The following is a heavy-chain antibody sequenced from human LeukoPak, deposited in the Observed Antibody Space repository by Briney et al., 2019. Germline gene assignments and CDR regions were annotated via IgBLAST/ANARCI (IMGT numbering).Heavy chain of an antibody. V-gene: IGHV3-30*03. J-gene: IGHJ3*02. Sequence: PGGSLRLSCAASGFTFSSYGMHWVRQAPGKGLDWVAVISYDGSNKYYADSVKGRFTISRDNSKNTLYLQMNSLRAEDTAVYYCASHVDIVATAAFDIWGQGTMVTVSS. CDR2: ISYDGSNK. D-gene: IGHD5-12*01. CDR3: ASHVDIVATAAFDI. CDR1: GFTFSSYG.